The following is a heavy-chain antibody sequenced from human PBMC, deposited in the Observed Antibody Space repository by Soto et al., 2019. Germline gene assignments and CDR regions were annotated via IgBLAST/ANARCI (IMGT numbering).Heavy chain of an antibody. CDR3: ALIPPPIRYFDWLLPPFFDY. V-gene: IGHV2-70*12. CDR2: IGWDDDK. Sequence: SGPTLVNPTQTLTLTCTFSGLSLSTSPMYVSWIRQPPGKALEWLALIGWDDDKYYSTSLKTRLTISKDTSKNQVVLTMTNMDPVDTATYYFALIPPPIRYFDWLLPPFFDYWGQGTLVTGSS. D-gene: IGHD3-9*01. J-gene: IGHJ4*02. CDR1: GLSLSTSPMY.